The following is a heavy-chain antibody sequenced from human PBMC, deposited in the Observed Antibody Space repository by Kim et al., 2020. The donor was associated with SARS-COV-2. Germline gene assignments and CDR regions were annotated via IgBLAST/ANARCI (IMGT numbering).Heavy chain of an antibody. CDR1: GFTFSSYG. Sequence: GGSLRLSCAASGFTFSSYGMHWVRQAPGKGLEWVAVIWYDGSNKYYADSVKGRFTISRDNSKNTLYLQMNSLRAEDTAVYYCARDRKYDFWSGYSYGMDVWGQGTTVTVSS. CDR2: IWYDGSNK. D-gene: IGHD3-3*01. V-gene: IGHV3-33*01. CDR3: ARDRKYDFWSGYSYGMDV. J-gene: IGHJ6*02.